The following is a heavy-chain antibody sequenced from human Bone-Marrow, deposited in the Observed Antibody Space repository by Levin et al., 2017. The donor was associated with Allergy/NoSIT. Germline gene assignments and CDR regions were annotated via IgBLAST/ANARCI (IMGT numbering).Heavy chain of an antibody. CDR3: VTAVLGRGGDDNKY. J-gene: IGHJ4*02. V-gene: IGHV3-7*01. D-gene: IGHD5-18*01. CDR2: TNQDGSLK. CDR1: GFTFSTYW. Sequence: RGESLKISCEASGFTFSTYWMTWARQASGKGLEWVAKTNQDGSLKDYVDSVKGRFTISRDNAKNSLYLQMTSLRAEDTAVYYCVTAVLGRGGDDNKYWGQGTLVTVSS.